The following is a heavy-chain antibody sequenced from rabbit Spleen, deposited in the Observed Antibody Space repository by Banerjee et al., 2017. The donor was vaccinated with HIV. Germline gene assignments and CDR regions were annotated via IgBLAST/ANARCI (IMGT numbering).Heavy chain of an antibody. J-gene: IGHJ4*01. V-gene: IGHV1S43*01. Sequence: QEQLEESGGGLVKPEGSLTLTCKASGFDLSSYYMCWVRQAPGKGLELIACIYNGDGTTWYANWVNGRFTISRSTNLNTVDLKMTSLTAADTATYFCAREGGTGGQFDLWGPGTLVTVS. D-gene: IGHD7-1*01. CDR2: IYNGDGTT. CDR1: GFDLSSYY. CDR3: AREGGTGGQFDL.